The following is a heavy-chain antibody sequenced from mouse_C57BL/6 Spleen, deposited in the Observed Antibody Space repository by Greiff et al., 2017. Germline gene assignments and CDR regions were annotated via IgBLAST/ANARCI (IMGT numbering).Heavy chain of an antibody. V-gene: IGHV1-15*01. D-gene: IGHD2-1*01. CDR2: IDPETGGT. CDR3: TSGNSFAY. J-gene: IGHJ3*01. CDR1: GYTFTDYE. Sequence: VKLMESGAELVRPGASVTLSCKASGYTFTDYEMHWVKQTPVHGLEWIGAIDPETGGTAYNQKFKGKAILTADKSSSTAYMELRSLTSADSAVYYCTSGNSFAYWGQGTLVTVSA.